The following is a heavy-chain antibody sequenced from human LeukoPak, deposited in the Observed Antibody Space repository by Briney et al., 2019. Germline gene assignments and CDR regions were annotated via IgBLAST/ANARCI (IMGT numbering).Heavy chain of an antibody. Sequence: SETLSLTCTVSGGSFSSYYWSWIRQPAGKGLQWIGRIYASGSTNYNPSLKSRVTMSADTSKNQFSLKLSSVTAADTAVYYCAGGDTYCSSTSCEDYYYYYYMGVWAKGPRSPSP. CDR3: AGGDTYCSSTSCEDYYYYYYMGV. D-gene: IGHD2-2*01. V-gene: IGHV4-4*07. J-gene: IGHJ6*03. CDR2: IYASGST. CDR1: GGSFSSYY.